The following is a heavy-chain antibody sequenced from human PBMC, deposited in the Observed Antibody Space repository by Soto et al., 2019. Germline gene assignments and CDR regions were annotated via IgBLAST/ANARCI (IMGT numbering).Heavy chain of an antibody. CDR3: ASWGHIVPVSPTDFDH. CDR1: GFTFSSYE. Sequence: GGSLRLSCAASGFTFSSYEMNWVRQAPGKGLEWVSYISSSGSTIYYADSVKGRFTISRDNAKNTLYLQMHSLRAEDTAMYYCASWGHIVPVSPTDFDHWGEGTLVTVSS. J-gene: IGHJ4*02. D-gene: IGHD2-21*01. V-gene: IGHV3-48*03. CDR2: ISSSGSTI.